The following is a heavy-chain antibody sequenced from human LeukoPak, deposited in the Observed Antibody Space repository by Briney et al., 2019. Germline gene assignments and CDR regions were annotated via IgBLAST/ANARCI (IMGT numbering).Heavy chain of an antibody. CDR1: GFTFSSYS. Sequence: GGSLRLSCAASGFTFSSYSMNWVRQAPGKGLEWVSSISSSSSYIYYADSVKGRFTISRDNSKNTLYLQMNNLRAEDTAVYYCARELQETTVVTPRWFDPWGQGTLVTVSS. CDR2: ISSSSSYI. J-gene: IGHJ5*02. CDR3: ARELQETTVVTPRWFDP. D-gene: IGHD4-23*01. V-gene: IGHV3-21*01.